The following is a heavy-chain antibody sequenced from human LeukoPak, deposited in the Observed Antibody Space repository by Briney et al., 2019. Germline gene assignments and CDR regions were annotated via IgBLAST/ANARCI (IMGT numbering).Heavy chain of an antibody. D-gene: IGHD3-10*01. J-gene: IGHJ4*02. CDR2: ISNSDDST. Sequence: GGSLRLSCAASGFTFSSYGMSWVRQAPGKGLEWVSSISNSDDSTYNPDSVKGRFTISRDNSKNTLYLQMNSLRTEDTAVYYCAKRSYYYGSGSYSPSDYWGQGTPVTVSS. CDR1: GFTFSSYG. CDR3: AKRSYYYGSGSYSPSDY. V-gene: IGHV3-23*01.